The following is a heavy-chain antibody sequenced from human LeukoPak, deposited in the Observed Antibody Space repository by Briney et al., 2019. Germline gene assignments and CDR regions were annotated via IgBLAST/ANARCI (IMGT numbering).Heavy chain of an antibody. CDR1: GGTFSSYA. J-gene: IGHJ6*03. V-gene: IGHV1-69*05. Sequence: SVKVSCKASGGTFSSYAISWVRQAPGQGLEWMGRIIPIFGTANYAQKFQGRVTITTDESTSTAYMELSSLRSEDTAVYYCARDLRGDLSPYGSGWHGSGYYYYYYMDVWGKGTTVTVS. CDR2: IIPIFGTA. D-gene: IGHD6-19*01. CDR3: ARDLRGDLSPYGSGWHGSGYYYYYYMDV.